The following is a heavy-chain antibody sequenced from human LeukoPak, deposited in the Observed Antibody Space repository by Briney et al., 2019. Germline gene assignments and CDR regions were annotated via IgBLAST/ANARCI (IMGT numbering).Heavy chain of an antibody. CDR2: INPYSGGT. D-gene: IGHD1-26*01. J-gene: IGHJ4*02. CDR1: GYTFTGFY. CDR3: ARRHKHYYQIDY. V-gene: IGHV1-2*02. Sequence: GASVKVSCKASGYTFTGFYMHWVRQAPGHGLEWIGWINPYSGGTNYAQKFQGRVTLTRDTSITTAYMELSRLTSDDTAVFYCARRHKHYYQIDYWGQGTLVTVSS.